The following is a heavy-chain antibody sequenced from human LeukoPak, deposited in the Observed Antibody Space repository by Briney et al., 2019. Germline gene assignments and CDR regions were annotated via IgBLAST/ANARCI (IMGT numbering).Heavy chain of an antibody. CDR2: IYYSGST. Sequence: SETLSLTCTVSGGSISSYYWSWIRQPPWKGLEWIGYIYYSGSTNYNPSLKSRVTISVDTSKNQFSLKLSSVTAADTAVYYCARDQSCSGGSCYPGYYFDYWGQGTLVTVSS. CDR1: GGSISSYY. J-gene: IGHJ4*02. CDR3: ARDQSCSGGSCYPGYYFDY. D-gene: IGHD2-15*01. V-gene: IGHV4-59*01.